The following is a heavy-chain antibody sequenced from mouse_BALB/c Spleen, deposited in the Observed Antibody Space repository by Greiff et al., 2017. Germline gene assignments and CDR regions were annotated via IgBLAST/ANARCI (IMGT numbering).Heavy chain of an antibody. J-gene: IGHJ4*01. CDR2: IYPGDGDT. CDR3: ARAGNYAMDY. Sequence: VKLMESGAELARPGASVKLSCKASGYTFTSYWMQWVKQRPGQGLEWIGAIYPGDGDTRYTQKFKGKATLTADKSSSTAYMQLSSLASEDSAVYYCARAGNYAMDYWGQGTSVTVSS. CDR1: GYTFTSYW. D-gene: IGHD4-1*01. V-gene: IGHV1-87*01.